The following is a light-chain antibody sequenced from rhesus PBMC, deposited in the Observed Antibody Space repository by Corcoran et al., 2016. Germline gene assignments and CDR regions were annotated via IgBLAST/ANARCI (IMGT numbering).Light chain of an antibody. J-gene: IGKJ2*01. CDR1: QSLLYTSNNKHY. V-gene: IGKV4-1*01. CDR2: WAS. Sequence: DIVMTQSPDSLAVSLGERVTINCKSSQSLLYTSNNKHYLAWYQQKPVTAPTLLIYWASTRDSGVPNRFRGSGVGTDFTLTISGLQTEYVAVYYCQQYYSPPYSFGQGTKMEIK. CDR3: QQYYSPPYS.